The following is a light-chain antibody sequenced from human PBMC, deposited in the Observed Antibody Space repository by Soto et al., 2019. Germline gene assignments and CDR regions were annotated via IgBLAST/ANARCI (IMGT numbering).Light chain of an antibody. CDR2: GAS. J-gene: IGKJ1*01. Sequence: EIQRTQSPSSLSASVGDRVTITCRASQGISNYLAWYQQKPGKVPKLLIYGASTLQSGVPSRLSGSGSGTDFTLIINSLQPEDVSTYYCQKYDSAPWTFGQGTKVEIK. V-gene: IGKV1-27*01. CDR1: QGISNY. CDR3: QKYDSAPWT.